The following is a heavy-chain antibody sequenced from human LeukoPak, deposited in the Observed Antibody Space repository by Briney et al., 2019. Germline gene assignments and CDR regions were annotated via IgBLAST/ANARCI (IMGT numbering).Heavy chain of an antibody. D-gene: IGHD5-18*01. Sequence: GGSLRLSCEASGFTFSDYAMSWVRQAPGKGLEWVSAISGSGDTTYYADSVKGRFTISRDNSKNTLYLQMNSLRADDTAVYYCAKAKTQAMVLPGNYWGQGTLVTVSS. CDR3: AKAKTQAMVLPGNY. CDR1: GFTFSDYA. V-gene: IGHV3-23*01. CDR2: ISGSGDTT. J-gene: IGHJ4*02.